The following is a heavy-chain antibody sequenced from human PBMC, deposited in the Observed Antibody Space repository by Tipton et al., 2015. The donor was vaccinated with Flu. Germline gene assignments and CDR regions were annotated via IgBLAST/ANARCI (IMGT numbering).Heavy chain of an antibody. CDR1: GGSISSYY. D-gene: IGHD2-2*01. V-gene: IGHV4-59*08. CDR3: ARSGRSNTTIFLF. Sequence: TLSLTCTVSGGSISSYYWNWIRQPPGKGLEWIGYIYNTGSTNYNPSLRSRVTISVDTSKNQFYLKLISVTAADTAIYYCARSGRSNTTIFLFWGQGTLVTVS. J-gene: IGHJ4*02. CDR2: IYNTGST.